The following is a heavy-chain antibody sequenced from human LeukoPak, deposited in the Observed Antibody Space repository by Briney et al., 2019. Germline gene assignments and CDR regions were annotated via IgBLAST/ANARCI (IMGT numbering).Heavy chain of an antibody. V-gene: IGHV4-39*01. CDR2: IYYNGST. Sequence: SETLSRTCTVSAVSISSSSYYWAWIRQPPGKVLEWIGSIYYNGSTYYNPSVKSRVTVSVDTSKNQFSLKVTSVTAADTAMYYCERLGFDSRGTIWFDAWDQGTLVTVSS. CDR3: ERLGFDSRGTIWFDA. J-gene: IGHJ5*02. D-gene: IGHD3-22*01. CDR1: AVSISSSSYY.